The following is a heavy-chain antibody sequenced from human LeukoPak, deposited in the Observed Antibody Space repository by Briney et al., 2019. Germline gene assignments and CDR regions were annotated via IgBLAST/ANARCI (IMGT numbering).Heavy chain of an antibody. Sequence: ASETLSLTCTVSGGSISSTYYWDWIRQPPGKGLEWIGSIYYSGSTNYNPSLKSRLTISVDTSKNQFSLKLSSVTAADTAVYYCARGFLEWLLYGWFDPWGQGTLVTVSS. D-gene: IGHD3-3*01. CDR3: ARGFLEWLLYGWFDP. CDR2: IYYSGST. CDR1: GGSISSTYY. V-gene: IGHV4-39*07. J-gene: IGHJ5*02.